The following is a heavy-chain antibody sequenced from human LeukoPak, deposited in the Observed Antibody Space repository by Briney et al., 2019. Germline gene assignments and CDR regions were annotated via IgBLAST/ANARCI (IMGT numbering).Heavy chain of an antibody. Sequence: VASVKVSCKASGYTFTGYYMHWVRQAPGQGLEWMGWINPNSGGTNYAQKFQGRVTMTRDTSISTAYMELSRLRSDDTAVYYCARESSYYYDLPMHAFDIWGQGTMVTVSS. J-gene: IGHJ3*02. D-gene: IGHD3-22*01. V-gene: IGHV1-2*02. CDR3: ARESSYYYDLPMHAFDI. CDR1: GYTFTGYY. CDR2: INPNSGGT.